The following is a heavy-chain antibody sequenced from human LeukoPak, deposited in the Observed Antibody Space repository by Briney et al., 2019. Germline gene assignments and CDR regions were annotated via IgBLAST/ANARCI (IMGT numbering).Heavy chain of an antibody. CDR3: ASQYYFDY. D-gene: IGHD4-11*01. CDR2: INHSGST. CDR1: GYSISNGYY. Sequence: SETLSLTCTVSGYSISNGYYWSWIRPPPGKGLEWIGEINHSGSTNYNPSLKSRVTISVDTSKNQFSLKLSSVPAADTAVYYCASQYYFDYWGQGTLVTVSS. V-gene: IGHV4-34*01. J-gene: IGHJ4*02.